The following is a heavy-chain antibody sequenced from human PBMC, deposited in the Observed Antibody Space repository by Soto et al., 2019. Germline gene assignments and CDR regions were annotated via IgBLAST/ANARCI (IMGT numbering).Heavy chain of an antibody. J-gene: IGHJ4*02. V-gene: IGHV1-69*02. CDR3: ATLGYCSGGDLGICDY. D-gene: IGHD2-15*01. CDR1: GGTFSSYS. CDR2: IIPILGIA. Sequence: GASVKVSCKASGGTFSSYSISWVRQAPGQRLEWMGRIIPILGIANYAQKVQGRVSITADKSTSAAYMELSSLRSEATAVYYCATLGYCSGGDLGICDYGGQGTLVTVSS.